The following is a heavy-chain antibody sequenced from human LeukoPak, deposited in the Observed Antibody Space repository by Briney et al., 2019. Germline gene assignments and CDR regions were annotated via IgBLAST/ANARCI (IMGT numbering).Heavy chain of an antibody. CDR1: GSTFSSHT. Sequence: GGSLRLSCAASGSTFSSHTMNWVRQAPGKGLEWVSYISSTSTVIYYADSVKGRFTISRDNAKNSLYLQMNSLRAEDTAVYYCARNLPAADYWGRGTLATVSS. CDR3: ARNLPAADY. D-gene: IGHD2-2*01. V-gene: IGHV3-48*04. CDR2: ISSTSTVI. J-gene: IGHJ4*02.